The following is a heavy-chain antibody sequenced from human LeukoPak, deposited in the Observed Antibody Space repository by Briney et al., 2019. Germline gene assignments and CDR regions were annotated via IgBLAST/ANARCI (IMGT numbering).Heavy chain of an antibody. J-gene: IGHJ6*04. CDR1: GFTFSSYS. CDR2: ITSSGRYI. CDR3: AELGITMIGGV. Sequence: PGGSLRLSCAASGFTFSSYSMNWVRQAPGKGLEWASSITSSGRYIYYADSVKGRFTISRDNSENSLYLQMNSLRAEDTAVYYCAELGITMIGGVWGKGTTVTISS. V-gene: IGHV3-21*01. D-gene: IGHD3-10*02.